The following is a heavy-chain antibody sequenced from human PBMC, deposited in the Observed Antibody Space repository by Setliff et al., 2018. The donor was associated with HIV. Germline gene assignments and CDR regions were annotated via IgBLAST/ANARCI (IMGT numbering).Heavy chain of an antibody. J-gene: IGHJ3*01. CDR1: DYTFTTYW. CDR3: ARRDGRSMNAFQI. D-gene: IGHD6-13*01. V-gene: IGHV5-51*01. CDR2: ICPDDSNI. Sequence: GESLKISCKALDYTFTTYWIGWVRQMPGEGLEWMGIICPDDSNIRYNPSFQNQVTISADKSITTAYLQINNLKASDTATYYCARRDGRSMNAFQIWGPGTVVTVSS.